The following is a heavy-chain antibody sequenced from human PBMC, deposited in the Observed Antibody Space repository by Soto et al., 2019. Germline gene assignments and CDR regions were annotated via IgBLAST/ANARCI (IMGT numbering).Heavy chain of an antibody. Sequence: EVQLVESGGGLVQPGGSVRLSCAASGFSFSTYSMNWVRQAPGKGLEWVSYISTTSTTIYDAASVKGRFTISRDNAKNSLYLQMNSLRAEDTAVYYCAREYSDYFDYWGQGSLVTVSS. CDR2: ISTTSTTI. D-gene: IGHD1-26*01. CDR3: AREYSDYFDY. J-gene: IGHJ4*02. V-gene: IGHV3-48*01. CDR1: GFSFSTYS.